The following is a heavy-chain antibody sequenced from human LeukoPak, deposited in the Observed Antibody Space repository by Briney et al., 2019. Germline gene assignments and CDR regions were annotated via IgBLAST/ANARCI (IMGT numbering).Heavy chain of an antibody. CDR1: GFTFSSYG. CDR3: AKVSGSYPLDY. V-gene: IGHV3-30*18. J-gene: IGHJ4*02. CDR2: ISYVGSNK. Sequence: GGSLRLSCAASGFTFSSYGMLWVRQAPGKGLEWVAVISYVGSNKYYADSVKGRFTISRDNSKNTLYLQMNSLRAEDTAVYYCAKVSGSYPLDYWGQGTLVTVSS. D-gene: IGHD1-26*01.